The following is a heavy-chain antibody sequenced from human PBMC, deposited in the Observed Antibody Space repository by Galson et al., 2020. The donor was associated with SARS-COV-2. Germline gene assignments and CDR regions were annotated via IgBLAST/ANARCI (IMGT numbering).Heavy chain of an antibody. CDR3: AKPKTLAYCGGDCSLFDY. CDR1: GFTFSSYA. Sequence: GGSLRLSCAASGFTFSSYAMSWVRQAPGKGLEWVSAISGSGGSTYYADSVKGRFTISRDNSKNTLYLQMNSLRAEDTAVYYCAKPKTLAYCGGDCSLFDYWGQGTLVTVSS. CDR2: ISGSGGST. D-gene: IGHD2-21*02. J-gene: IGHJ4*02. V-gene: IGHV3-23*01.